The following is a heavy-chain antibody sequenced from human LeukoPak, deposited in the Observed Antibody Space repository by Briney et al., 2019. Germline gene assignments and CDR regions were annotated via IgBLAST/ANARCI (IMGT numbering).Heavy chain of an antibody. V-gene: IGHV3-48*01. J-gene: IGHJ4*02. D-gene: IGHD1-26*01. Sequence: GGSLRLSCAASGFTFSSYSMNWVRQAPGKGLEWVSYIKSTGKGLEWVSYIKSSSSTIYYADSVKGRFTISRDNAKNSLYLQMNSLRAEDTAVYYCAKAPVLVGAVSLYFDYWGQGTLVTVSS. CDR1: GFTFSSYS. CDR3: AKAPVLVGAVSLYFDY. CDR2: IKSSSSTI.